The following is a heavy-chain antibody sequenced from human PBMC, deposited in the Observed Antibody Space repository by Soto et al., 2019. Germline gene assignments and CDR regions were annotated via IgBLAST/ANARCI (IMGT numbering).Heavy chain of an antibody. CDR2: IYPGDSDT. Sequence: GESLKISCKGSGYSFTSYWIGWVRQMPGKGLEWMGIIYPGDSDTRYSPSFQGQVTISADKSISTAYLQWSSLKASDTAMYYCARRVLYGSGSYYKGGPYFDYWGQGTLVTVSS. V-gene: IGHV5-51*01. D-gene: IGHD3-10*01. CDR1: GYSFTSYW. J-gene: IGHJ4*02. CDR3: ARRVLYGSGSYYKGGPYFDY.